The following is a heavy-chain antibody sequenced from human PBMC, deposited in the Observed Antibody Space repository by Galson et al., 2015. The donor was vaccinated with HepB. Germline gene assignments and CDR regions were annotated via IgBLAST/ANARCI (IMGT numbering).Heavy chain of an antibody. Sequence: SLRLSCEASGFTFSDYAMHWVRQAPGKGLEWVAVISYDGRDKYYADSVKGQFTISRDNSKNTLYLQMNSLRAEDTAVYYCARAIGSVYYSYYYMDVWGKGTTVTVSS. CDR1: GFTFSDYA. CDR3: ARAIGSVYYSYYYMDV. V-gene: IGHV3-30*04. D-gene: IGHD5/OR15-5a*01. J-gene: IGHJ6*03. CDR2: ISYDGRDK.